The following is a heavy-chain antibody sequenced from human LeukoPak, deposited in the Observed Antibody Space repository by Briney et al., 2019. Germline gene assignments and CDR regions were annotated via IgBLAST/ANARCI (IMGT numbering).Heavy chain of an antibody. Sequence: SQTLSLTCTVSGGSISSGSYYWSWIRQPAGKGLEWIGRIYTSGSTNYNPSLKSRVTISVDTSKNQYSLKLSSVTAADTAVYYCARGSPVYSYGHWGQGTLVTVSS. CDR1: GGSISSGSYY. CDR3: ARGSPVYSYGH. J-gene: IGHJ4*02. D-gene: IGHD5-18*01. CDR2: IYTSGST. V-gene: IGHV4-61*02.